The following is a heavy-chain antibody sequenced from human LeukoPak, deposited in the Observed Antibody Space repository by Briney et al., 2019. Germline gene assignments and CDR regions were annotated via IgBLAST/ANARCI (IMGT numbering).Heavy chain of an antibody. CDR2: IYYSGST. D-gene: IGHD6-19*01. CDR3: ARGIRSSGWFLGAYYFDY. V-gene: IGHV4-61*05. CDR1: GGSISSSSYY. Sequence: SETLSLTCTVSGGSISSSSYYWGWIRQPPGKGLEWIGYIYYSGSTNYNPSLKSRVTISVDTSKNQFSLKLSSVTAADTAVYYCARGIRSSGWFLGAYYFDYWGQGTLVTVSS. J-gene: IGHJ4*02.